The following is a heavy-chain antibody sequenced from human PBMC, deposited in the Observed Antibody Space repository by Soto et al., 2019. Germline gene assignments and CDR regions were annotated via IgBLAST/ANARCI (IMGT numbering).Heavy chain of an antibody. CDR2: ISSDGSTI. J-gene: IGHJ4*02. CDR1: GFPFTSYA. CDR3: ARGTGSGSFLIDY. D-gene: IGHD3-10*01. V-gene: IGHV3-30-3*01. Sequence: QVLLVESGGGVVQPGTSLTLSCAASGFPFTSYAMHWVRQTPEKGLQWLTIISSDGSTIHYVDSVKGRFTISRDNSKNAVYLQMNSLRDYDTAVYDCARGTGSGSFLIDYWGQGTLVTVSS.